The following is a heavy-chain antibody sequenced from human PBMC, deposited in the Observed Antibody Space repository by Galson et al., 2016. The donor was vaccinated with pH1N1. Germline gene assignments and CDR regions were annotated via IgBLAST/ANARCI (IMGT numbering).Heavy chain of an antibody. D-gene: IGHD2/OR15-2a*01. CDR3: AKNQGIRDAFDV. Sequence: LRLSCAASGFRFSSYAFSWARQAPGKGLEWISVVMNNIGTTFYSESVKGRFTISRDNSKNTLYLEMQSLRVEDTAIYYCAKNQGIRDAFDVWGPGTMVIVSS. V-gene: IGHV3-23*01. J-gene: IGHJ3*01. CDR2: VMNNIGTT. CDR1: GFRFSSYA.